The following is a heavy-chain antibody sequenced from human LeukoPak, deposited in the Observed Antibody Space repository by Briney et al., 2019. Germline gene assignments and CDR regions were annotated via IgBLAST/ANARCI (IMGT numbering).Heavy chain of an antibody. Sequence: PGGSLRLSCAASGFTFRKYAMTWVRQAPGKGLEWVSGINDSGSSTYYADSVKGRLTISRDNAKNTVYLQMNSLRVEDTAVYYCTKGLYGSGSSPDFWGQGTLVTVSS. D-gene: IGHD3-10*01. CDR1: GFTFRKYA. J-gene: IGHJ4*02. CDR2: INDSGSST. V-gene: IGHV3-23*01. CDR3: TKGLYGSGSSPDF.